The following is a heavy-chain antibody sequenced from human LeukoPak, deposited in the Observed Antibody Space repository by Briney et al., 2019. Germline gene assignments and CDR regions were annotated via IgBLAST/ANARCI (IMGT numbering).Heavy chain of an antibody. J-gene: IGHJ4*02. D-gene: IGHD3-3*01. CDR2: ISYDGSNK. Sequence: PGGSLRLSCAASGFTFSSYAMHWVRQAPGKGLEWVAVISYDGSNKYYADSVKGRFTISRDNSKNTLYLQMNSLRTGDTAVYYCARDSNSDFWSGYYTNYFDYWGQGTLVTVSS. V-gene: IGHV3-30*04. CDR1: GFTFSSYA. CDR3: ARDSNSDFWSGYYTNYFDY.